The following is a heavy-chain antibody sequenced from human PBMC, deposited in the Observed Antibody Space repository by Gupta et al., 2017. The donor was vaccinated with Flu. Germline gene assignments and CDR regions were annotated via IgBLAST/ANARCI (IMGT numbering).Heavy chain of an antibody. D-gene: IGHD5-18*01. V-gene: IGHV4-59*01. J-gene: IGHJ3*02. CDR3: ARTYSFRAFDI. Sequence: GSISSYYWSWIRQPPGKGLEWIGYIYYSGSTNYNPSLKSRVTISVDTSKNQFSLKLSSVTAADTAVYYCARTYSFRAFDIWGQGTMVTVSS. CDR1: GSISSYY. CDR2: IYYSGST.